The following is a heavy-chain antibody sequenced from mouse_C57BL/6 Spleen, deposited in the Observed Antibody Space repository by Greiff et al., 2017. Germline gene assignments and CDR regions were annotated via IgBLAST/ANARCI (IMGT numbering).Heavy chain of an antibody. V-gene: IGHV5-6*01. CDR3: ARGDGSLYFDY. D-gene: IGHD2-3*01. J-gene: IGHJ2*01. CDR1: GFTFSSYG. CDR2: ISSGGSYT. Sequence: VQLKESGGDLVKPGGSLKLSCAASGFTFSSYGMSWVRQTPDKRLEWVATISSGGSYTYYPDSVKGRFTISRDNAKNTLYLQMSSLKSEDTAMYYCARGDGSLYFDYWGQGTTLTVSS.